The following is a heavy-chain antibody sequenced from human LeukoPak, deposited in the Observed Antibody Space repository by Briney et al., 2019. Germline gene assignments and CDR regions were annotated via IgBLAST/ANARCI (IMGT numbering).Heavy chain of an antibody. CDR3: AKDIEYDSSGYYLDPEYYFDY. Sequence: GGSLRLSCAASGFTFDDYAMHWVRQAPGKGLEWVSLISGDGGSTYYADSVKGRFTISRDNSKNSLYLQMNSLRTEDTALYYCAKDIEYDSSGYYLDPEYYFDYWAREPWSPSPQ. CDR2: ISGDGGST. CDR1: GFTFDDYA. J-gene: IGHJ4*02. D-gene: IGHD3-22*01. V-gene: IGHV3-43*02.